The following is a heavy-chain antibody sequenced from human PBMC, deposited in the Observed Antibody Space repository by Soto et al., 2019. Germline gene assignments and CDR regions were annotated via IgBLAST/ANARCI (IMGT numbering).Heavy chain of an antibody. J-gene: IGHJ3*02. CDR1: GFTFSSYA. V-gene: IGHV3-64*01. Sequence: GGSLRLSCAASGFTFSSYAMHWVRQAPGKGLEYVSAISSNGGSTYYANSVKGRFTISRDNSKNTLYLQMGSLRAGDMAVYYCARDSSSSGYSGVVDIWGQGTMVTVSS. CDR2: ISSNGGST. CDR3: ARDSSSSGYSGVVDI. D-gene: IGHD3-22*01.